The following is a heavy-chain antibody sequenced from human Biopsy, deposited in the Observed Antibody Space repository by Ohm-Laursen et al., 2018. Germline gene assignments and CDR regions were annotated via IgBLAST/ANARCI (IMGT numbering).Heavy chain of an antibody. J-gene: IGHJ4*02. CDR3: ARHGVYGDLRMDY. D-gene: IGHD4-17*01. CDR1: GGFISSSSYY. Sequence: PPGTLSLTWTVSGGFISSSSYYWGWIRQPPGKGLEWIGSISYTGSTHDNPSLTSRVTISVDTSKNQFSLKLYSLTAADTAVYYCARHGVYGDLRMDYWGQGTLVIVSS. CDR2: ISYTGST. V-gene: IGHV4-39*01.